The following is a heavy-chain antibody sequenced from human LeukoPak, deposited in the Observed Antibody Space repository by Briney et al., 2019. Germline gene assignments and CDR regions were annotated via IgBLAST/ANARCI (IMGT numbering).Heavy chain of an antibody. V-gene: IGHV3-66*02. CDR1: GFTVSSNY. Sequence: GGSLRLSCAASGFTVSSNYMSWVRQAPGKGLEWVSPLYSGGTTYYADSVKGRFTISRDNAKNTLYLQVNSLRAEDTAVYYCAKYSGSYVGFDYWGQGTLVTVSS. D-gene: IGHD1-26*01. J-gene: IGHJ4*02. CDR2: LYSGGTT. CDR3: AKYSGSYVGFDY.